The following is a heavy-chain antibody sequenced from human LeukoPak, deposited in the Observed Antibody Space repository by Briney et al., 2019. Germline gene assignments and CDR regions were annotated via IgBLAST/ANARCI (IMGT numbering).Heavy chain of an antibody. CDR2: ISADNVST. J-gene: IGHJ4*02. D-gene: IGHD3-10*01. CDR3: ARAGDYYGSGSFDFDY. Sequence: ASVEVSCKASGYTFTTYGISWVRQAPGQGLEWMGWISADNVSTNYAQKLQGRVTMSTDTSTSTAYMELRSLRSDDTAVYYCARAGDYYGSGSFDFDYWGQGTLVTVSS. V-gene: IGHV1-18*01. CDR1: GYTFTTYG.